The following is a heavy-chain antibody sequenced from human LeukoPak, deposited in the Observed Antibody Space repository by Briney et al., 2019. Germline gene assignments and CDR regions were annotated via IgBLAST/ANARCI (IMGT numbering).Heavy chain of an antibody. CDR3: ARDFRSRDAFDI. Sequence: GGSLRLSCAASGFTVSSNYMSWVRQAPGKGLEWVAVIYSGGSTYYADSVKGRFTISRDNSKNTLYLQMNSLRAEDTAVYYCARDFRSRDAFDIWGQGTMVTVSS. D-gene: IGHD3-3*01. CDR2: IYSGGST. J-gene: IGHJ3*02. CDR1: GFTVSSNY. V-gene: IGHV3-66*02.